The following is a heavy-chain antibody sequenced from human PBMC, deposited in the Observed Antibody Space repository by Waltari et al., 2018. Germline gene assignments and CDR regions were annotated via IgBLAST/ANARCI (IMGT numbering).Heavy chain of an antibody. J-gene: IGHJ5*02. CDR1: GVSISSHY. Sequence: QVQLQASGPGLVKPSETLYLTCTVSGVSISSHYWSWIRQPPGQGLEGIGYIYYSGSTNYNPSLKSRVTISVDTSKNQFSLKLSSVTAADTAVYYCAREYSYCSGGSCYSGWFDPWGQGTLVTVSS. CDR2: IYYSGST. CDR3: AREYSYCSGGSCYSGWFDP. D-gene: IGHD2-15*01. V-gene: IGHV4-59*11.